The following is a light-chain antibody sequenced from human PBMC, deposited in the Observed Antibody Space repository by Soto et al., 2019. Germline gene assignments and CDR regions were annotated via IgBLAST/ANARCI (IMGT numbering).Light chain of an antibody. CDR2: GNT. CDR3: QSYDRSLSAWV. Sequence: QSVLTQPPSVSGAPGQWVTISCTGSSSNIGAGYDVHWYQCLPGKTPKLLIYGNTNRPSGVPDQFSGSKSGTSASLAITRLLAEDEAEYYCQSYDRSLSAWVFGGGTKVTVL. V-gene: IGLV1-40*01. J-gene: IGLJ3*02. CDR1: SSNIGAGYD.